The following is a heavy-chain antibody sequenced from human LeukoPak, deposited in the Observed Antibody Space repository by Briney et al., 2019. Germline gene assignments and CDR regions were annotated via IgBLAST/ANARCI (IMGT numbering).Heavy chain of an antibody. CDR1: GFTFSSYW. CDR2: IKQDGSEK. Sequence: LPGGSLRLSCAASGFTFSSYWMSWVRQAPGKGLEWVANIKQDGSEKYYVDSVKGRFTISRDNAKNSLYLQMNSLRAEDTAVYYCGRGVIFGVVTTYYYMDVWGKGTTVTVSS. CDR3: GRGVIFGVVTTYYYMDV. J-gene: IGHJ6*03. D-gene: IGHD3-3*02. V-gene: IGHV3-7*01.